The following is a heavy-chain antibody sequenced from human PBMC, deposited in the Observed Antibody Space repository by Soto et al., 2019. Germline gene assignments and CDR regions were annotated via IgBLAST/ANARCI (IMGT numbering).Heavy chain of an antibody. CDR2: INPSGGST. CDR1: GYTFTSYY. J-gene: IGHJ6*01. V-gene: IGHV1-46*03. D-gene: IGHD6-13*01. CDR3: ARDRQQPYYYYCGMDV. Sequence: GASVKVSCKASGYTFTSYYMHWVRQAPGQGLEWMGIINPSGGSTSYAQKFQGRVTMTRDTSTSTVYMELSSLRSEDTAVYYCARDRQQPYYYYCGMDVWGQGTTVTVSS.